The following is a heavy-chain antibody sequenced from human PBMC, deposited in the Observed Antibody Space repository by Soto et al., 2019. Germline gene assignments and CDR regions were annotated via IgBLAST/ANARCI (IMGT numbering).Heavy chain of an antibody. V-gene: IGHV4-34*02. CDR1: GGSFSGYY. Sequence: QVHLQQWGAGLLKPSETLSLTCAVYGGSFSGYYWSWIRQPPGKGLEWIEEINHSGSTDYNPSLKSRVIISVDTSKNQFSLKLNAVTAADTAVYYWASRTVPLLSLAARPGGFDYWGQGTLVTVSS. D-gene: IGHD6-6*01. J-gene: IGHJ4*02. CDR3: ASRTVPLLSLAARPGGFDY. CDR2: INHSGST.